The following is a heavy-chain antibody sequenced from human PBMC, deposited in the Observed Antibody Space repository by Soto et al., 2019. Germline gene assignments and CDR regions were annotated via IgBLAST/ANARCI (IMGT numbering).Heavy chain of an antibody. CDR2: IYYSGST. CDR1: GGSISSYY. J-gene: IGHJ4*02. Sequence: QVQLQESGPGLVKPSETLSLMCTVSGGSISSYYWSWIRQPPGKGLEWIGYIYYSGSTNYNPSLKSRVTISVEPSKNQFSLKLSSVTAADTAVYYWARERRDGYKHYFDYWGQGTLVTVSS. D-gene: IGHD5-12*01. CDR3: ARERRDGYKHYFDY. V-gene: IGHV4-59*01.